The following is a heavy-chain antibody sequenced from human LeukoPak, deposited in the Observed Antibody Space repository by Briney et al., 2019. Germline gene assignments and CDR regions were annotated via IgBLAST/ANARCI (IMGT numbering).Heavy chain of an antibody. CDR1: GGSMSSTSHY. CDR3: AREAGIAAAAWFDP. Sequence: SETLSLTCTVSGGSMSSTSHYWGWIRQPPGKGLEWIGSMYYSGTTHYNPSLKSRVTISIDTSKNQFSLRLSSVTAADTAVYYCAREAGIAAAAWFDPWGQGTLVTVSS. CDR2: MYYSGTT. V-gene: IGHV4-39*02. D-gene: IGHD6-13*01. J-gene: IGHJ5*02.